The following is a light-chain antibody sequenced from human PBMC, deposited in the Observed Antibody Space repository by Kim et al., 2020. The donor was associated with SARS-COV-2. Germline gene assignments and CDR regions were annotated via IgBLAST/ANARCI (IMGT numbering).Light chain of an antibody. J-gene: IGLJ1*01. CDR2: YDS. Sequence: SYELTQPPSVSVAPGKTARITCGGNNIGSKSVHWYQQKPGQAPVLVIYYDSDRPSGIPERFSGSNSGNTATLTISRVEAGDEADYYCQVWDSSSYVFGTG. CDR3: QVWDSSSYV. CDR1: NIGSKS. V-gene: IGLV3-21*04.